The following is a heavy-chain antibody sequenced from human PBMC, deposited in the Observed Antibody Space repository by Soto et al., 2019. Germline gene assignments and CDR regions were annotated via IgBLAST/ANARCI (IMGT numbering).Heavy chain of an antibody. Sequence: VGSLRLSCAASGFTFSSYWMSWVRQAPGKGLEWVANIKQDGSEKYYVDSVKGRFTISRDNAKNSLYLQMNSLRAEDTAVYYCARDQEMVREIYYYYYGMDVWGQGTTVTVSS. D-gene: IGHD3-10*01. CDR1: GFTFSSYW. CDR3: ARDQEMVREIYYYYYGMDV. CDR2: IKQDGSEK. V-gene: IGHV3-7*01. J-gene: IGHJ6*02.